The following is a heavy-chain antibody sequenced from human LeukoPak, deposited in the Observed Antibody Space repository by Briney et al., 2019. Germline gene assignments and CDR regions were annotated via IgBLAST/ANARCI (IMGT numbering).Heavy chain of an antibody. D-gene: IGHD1-26*01. CDR2: IKQDGSEK. CDR3: AREYSGSYFDY. Sequence: PGGSLRLSCAASGFTFSSYWMTWVRQAPGKGLEWVANIKQDGSEKYYVDSVKGRFTISRDNAKNSLYLQMNSLRAEDTAVYYCAREYSGSYFDYWGQGILVTVSS. J-gene: IGHJ4*02. CDR1: GFTFSSYW. V-gene: IGHV3-7*01.